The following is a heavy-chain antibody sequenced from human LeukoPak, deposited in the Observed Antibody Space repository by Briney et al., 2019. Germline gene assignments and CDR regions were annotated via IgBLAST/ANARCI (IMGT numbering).Heavy chain of an antibody. Sequence: PGGSLRLSCAASGFTFSSYALSWVRQAPGKGLEWVSAISGSGGSTYYADSVKGRFTISRDNSKNTLYLQMNSLRAEDTAVYYCAEVSRAITGTNYYGMDVWGQGTTVTVSS. CDR1: GFTFSSYA. V-gene: IGHV3-23*01. D-gene: IGHD1-20*01. J-gene: IGHJ6*02. CDR3: AEVSRAITGTNYYGMDV. CDR2: ISGSGGST.